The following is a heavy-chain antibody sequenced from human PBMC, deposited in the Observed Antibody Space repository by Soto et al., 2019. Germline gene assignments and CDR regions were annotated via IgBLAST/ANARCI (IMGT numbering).Heavy chain of an antibody. CDR2: TYYRSKWYN. J-gene: IGHJ6*02. V-gene: IGHV6-1*01. D-gene: IGHD3-3*01. CDR1: GDSVSSNSAA. Sequence: SQTLSLTRAISGDSVSSNSAAWNWIRQSPSRGLEWLGRTYYRSKWYNDYAVSVKSRITINPDTSKNQFSLQLNSVTPEDTAVYYCARDSRITIGQYHYYYGMDVWGQGTTVTVSS. CDR3: ARDSRITIGQYHYYYGMDV.